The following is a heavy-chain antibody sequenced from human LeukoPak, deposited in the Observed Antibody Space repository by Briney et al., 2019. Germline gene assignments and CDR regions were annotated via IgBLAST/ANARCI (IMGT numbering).Heavy chain of an antibody. D-gene: IGHD3-10*01. CDR2: IYYSGST. J-gene: IGHJ3*02. CDR1: GGSISSSSYY. Sequence: SETLSLTCTVSGGSISSSSYYWGWIRQPPGKGLEWIGSIYYSGSTYYNPSLKSRVTISVDTSKNQFSLKLSSVTAADTAVYYCARVRGYGSGSYYNAFDIWGQGTMVTVSS. V-gene: IGHV4-39*07. CDR3: ARVRGYGSGSYYNAFDI.